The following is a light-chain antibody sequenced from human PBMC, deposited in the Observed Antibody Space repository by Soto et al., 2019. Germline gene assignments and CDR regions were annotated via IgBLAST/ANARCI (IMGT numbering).Light chain of an antibody. CDR3: QQRSSWPRT. CDR2: DAS. CDR1: QSVSSY. Sequence: EIVLTQSPATLSLSPGERATLSCRASQSVSSYLAWYQQKPGQTPRLLIYDASNRATGIPARFSGSGSGTDFTLTISSLEPEDFAAYYCQQRSSWPRTFGQGTNLEIK. V-gene: IGKV3-11*01. J-gene: IGKJ2*01.